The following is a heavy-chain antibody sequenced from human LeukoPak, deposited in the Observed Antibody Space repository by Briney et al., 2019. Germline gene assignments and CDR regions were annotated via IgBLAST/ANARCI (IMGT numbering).Heavy chain of an antibody. V-gene: IGHV1-8*01. D-gene: IGHD2-15*01. J-gene: IGHJ4*02. Sequence: ASVKVSCRASGYTFTSYDINWVRQAPGQGLEWMGWMNPNSGNTGYAQKFQGRVTMTRNTSISTAYMELSSLRSEDTAVYYCARGRVLASCSGGSCYSGHDFWGEGTVVTVSS. CDR1: GYTFTSYD. CDR3: ARGRVLASCSGGSCYSGHDF. CDR2: MNPNSGNT.